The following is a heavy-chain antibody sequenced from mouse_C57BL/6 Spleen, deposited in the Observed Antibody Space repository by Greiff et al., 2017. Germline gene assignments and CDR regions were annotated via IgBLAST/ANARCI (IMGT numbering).Heavy chain of an antibody. CDR1: GYTFTSYW. CDR2: IHPNSGST. V-gene: IGHV1-64*01. J-gene: IGHJ2*01. CDR3: AREYGIDY. D-gene: IGHD5-1*01. Sequence: QVQLKQSGAELVKPGASVKLSCKASGYTFTSYWMHWVKQRPGQGLEWIGMIHPNSGSTNYNEKFKSKATLTVDKSSSTAYMQLSSLTSADSAVYYCAREYGIDYWGQGTTLTVSS.